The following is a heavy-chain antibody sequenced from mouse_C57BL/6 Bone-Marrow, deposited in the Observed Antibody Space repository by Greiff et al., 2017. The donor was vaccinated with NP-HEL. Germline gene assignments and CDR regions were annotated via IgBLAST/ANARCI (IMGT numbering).Heavy chain of an antibody. Sequence: VQLQQSGAELVKPGASVKISCTASGYEFSNYWMNWVKQRPGKGLEWIGQIYPGDGDTNYTGKFKDKATMTADKSSNTAYMQLSSLTSEDSAVYGCARGAYWGQGTLVTVSA. J-gene: IGHJ3*01. CDR1: GYEFSNYW. CDR2: IYPGDGDT. CDR3: ARGAY. V-gene: IGHV1-80*01.